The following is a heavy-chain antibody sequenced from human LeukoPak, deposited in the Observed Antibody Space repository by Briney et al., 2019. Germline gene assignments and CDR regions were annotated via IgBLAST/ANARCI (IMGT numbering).Heavy chain of an antibody. CDR1: GASITSGCYY. CDR3: ARDGYNPYYYYYMDV. J-gene: IGHJ6*03. V-gene: IGHV4-61*02. Sequence: SQTLTLTCTVSGASITSGCYYWSWIRQPAGKGLEWIGRIYTSGSTNYNPSLKSRVTISVDTSKNQFSLKLSSVTAADTAVYYCARDGYNPYYYYYMDVWGKGTTVTISS. D-gene: IGHD5-24*01. CDR2: IYTSGST.